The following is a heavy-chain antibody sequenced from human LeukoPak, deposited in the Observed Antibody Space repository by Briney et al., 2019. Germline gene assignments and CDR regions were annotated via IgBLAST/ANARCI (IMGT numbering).Heavy chain of an antibody. CDR3: ARDMRQQGLDY. CDR2: IYYSGST. Sequence: SETLSLTCTVSGGSVSSGSYYWSWIRQPPGKGLEWIGYIYYSGSTNYNPSLKSRVTISVDMSKNQFSLKLSSVTAADTAVYYCARDMRQQGLDYWGQGTLVTVPS. CDR1: GGSVSSGSYY. J-gene: IGHJ4*02. V-gene: IGHV4-61*01. D-gene: IGHD6-13*01.